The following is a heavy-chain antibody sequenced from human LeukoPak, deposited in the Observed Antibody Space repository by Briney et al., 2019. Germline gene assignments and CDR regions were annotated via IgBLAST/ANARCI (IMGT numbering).Heavy chain of an antibody. CDR2: IYYSGST. CDR1: GLSISSSSYY. Sequence: PSETLSLTCTVSGLSISSSSYYWGWLRQPPGKGLEWIASIYYSGSTYYNPSLKSRVTISVDTSKNQFSLKLSSVTAADTAVYYCARGHSSSSHYYYYMDVWGKGTTVTVSS. CDR3: ARGHSSSSHYYYYMDV. V-gene: IGHV4-39*07. J-gene: IGHJ6*03. D-gene: IGHD6-6*01.